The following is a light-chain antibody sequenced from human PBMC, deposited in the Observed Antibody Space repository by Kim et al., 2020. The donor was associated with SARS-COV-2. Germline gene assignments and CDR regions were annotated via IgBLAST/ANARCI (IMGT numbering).Light chain of an antibody. V-gene: IGLV1-40*01. Sequence: QRVTISCTGSSSNIGAGYYVHWYQQLPGTAPKLLIYGNSNRPSGVPDRFSGSKSGTSASLAITGLQAEDEADYYCQSYDSSLSVWVFGGGTQLTVL. CDR1: SSNIGAGYY. CDR2: GNS. J-gene: IGLJ3*02. CDR3: QSYDSSLSVWV.